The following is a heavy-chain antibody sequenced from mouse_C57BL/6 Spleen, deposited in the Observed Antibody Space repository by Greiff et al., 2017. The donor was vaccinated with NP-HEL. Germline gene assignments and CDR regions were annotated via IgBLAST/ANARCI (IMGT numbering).Heavy chain of an antibody. J-gene: IGHJ4*01. CDR3: ASGVITTPRGYYYAMDY. Sequence: QVQLQQPGTELVKPGASVKLSCKASGYTFTSYWMHWVKQRPGQGLEWIGNINPSNGGTNYNEKFKSKATLTVDKSSSTAYMQLSSLTSEDSAVYYCASGVITTPRGYYYAMDYWGQRTSVTVSS. CDR1: GYTFTSYW. V-gene: IGHV1-53*01. CDR2: INPSNGGT. D-gene: IGHD1-1*01.